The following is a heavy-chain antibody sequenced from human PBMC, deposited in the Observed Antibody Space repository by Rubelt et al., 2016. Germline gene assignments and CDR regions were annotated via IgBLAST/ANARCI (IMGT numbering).Heavy chain of an antibody. J-gene: IGHJ4*02. Sequence: QVQLVQSGAEVKKHGASVKLSCKTSGYTFLTSAVHWVRQATGQSLEWMGWINAGNGSIKYSPYFQDRVKITRDKSASTAYMELSILWYGDTAVYYCARGPVLLWFGEVLDYWGQGTLVTVSS. V-gene: IGHV1-3*01. CDR3: ARGPVLLWFGEVLDY. CDR1: GYTFLTSA. D-gene: IGHD3-10*01. CDR2: INAGNGSI.